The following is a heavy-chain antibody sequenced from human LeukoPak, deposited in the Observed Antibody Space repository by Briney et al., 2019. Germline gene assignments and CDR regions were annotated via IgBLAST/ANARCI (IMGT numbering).Heavy chain of an antibody. V-gene: IGHV4-31*03. CDR3: ARADLGPSGGDDWSFDL. J-gene: IGHJ2*01. CDR2: IYYSVST. D-gene: IGHD3-16*01. CDR1: GGSVSSGSYY. Sequence: SATLSLTCTVSGGSVSSGSYYWSWLRQHPRKCLEWIGYIYYSVSTYSNPSLKSRITISVDTPENQFSLKLSSVTAADTAVYYCARADLGPSGGDDWSFDLWGRGTLVTVSS.